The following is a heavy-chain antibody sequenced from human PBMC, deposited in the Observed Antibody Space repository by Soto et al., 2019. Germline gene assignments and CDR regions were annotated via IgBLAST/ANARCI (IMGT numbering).Heavy chain of an antibody. CDR2: IYYSGST. CDR1: GGSVSSGSYY. Sequence: ETLSLTCTVSGGSVSSGSYYWSWIRQPPGKGLEWIGYIYYSGSTNYNPSLKSRVTISVDTSKNQFSLKLSSVTAADTAVYYCARSLGVVVSRNWFDPWGQGTLVTVSS. V-gene: IGHV4-61*01. CDR3: ARSLGVVVSRNWFDP. D-gene: IGHD2-21*01. J-gene: IGHJ5*02.